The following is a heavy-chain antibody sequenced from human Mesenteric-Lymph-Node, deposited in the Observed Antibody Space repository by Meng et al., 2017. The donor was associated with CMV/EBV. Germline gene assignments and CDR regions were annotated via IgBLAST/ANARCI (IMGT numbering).Heavy chain of an antibody. CDR2: ISRSGGGT. D-gene: IGHD3-22*01. Sequence: ASVKVSCKASGYTFSNYYMHWLRQAPGQGLEWMGIISRSGGGTNYAQKFQGRVTMTRDTSTRTVYMELNSLISDDTAVYYCARDNKDSRGVFDYWGQGTLVTVSS. CDR3: ARDNKDSRGVFDY. CDR1: GYTFSNYY. V-gene: IGHV1-46*01. J-gene: IGHJ4*02.